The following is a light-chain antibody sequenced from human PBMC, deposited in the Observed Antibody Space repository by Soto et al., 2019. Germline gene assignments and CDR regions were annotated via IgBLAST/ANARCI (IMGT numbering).Light chain of an antibody. J-gene: IGLJ1*01. CDR2: SNN. V-gene: IGLV1-44*01. Sequence: QSVLTQPPSASGTPGQSVTISCSGSSSNIGTNTVNWYQQLPGTAPKLLIYSNNQRPSGVPDRFSGSKSGTSASLAISGLQSEDEADYYCAAWDDSLNGRYVFGTGTKLTVL. CDR3: AAWDDSLNGRYV. CDR1: SSNIGTNT.